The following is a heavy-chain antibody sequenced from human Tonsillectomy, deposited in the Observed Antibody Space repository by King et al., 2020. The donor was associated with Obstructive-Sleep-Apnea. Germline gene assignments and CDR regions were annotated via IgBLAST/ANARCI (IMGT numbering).Heavy chain of an antibody. D-gene: IGHD3-22*01. Sequence: VQLQQWGAGLLKPSETLSLTCAVYGGSFSGFYWSWIRQPPGKGLEWIGEINHSGSTNYNPSLKSRVTISVDTSKNQFSLKLSSVTAADTAVYYCARISDSSGYYHRWFDYWGLGSLVTVSS. V-gene: IGHV4-34*01. J-gene: IGHJ4*02. CDR1: GGSFSGFY. CDR3: ARISDSSGYYHRWFDY. CDR2: INHSGST.